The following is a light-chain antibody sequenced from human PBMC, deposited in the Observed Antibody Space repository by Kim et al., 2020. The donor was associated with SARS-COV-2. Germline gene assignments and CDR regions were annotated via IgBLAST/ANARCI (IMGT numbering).Light chain of an antibody. CDR3: AAWDDSLNGSV. Sequence: GPRVTITWSGSRANIGSNVVNWYQQLPGTAPKFLIYSNDYRPSGVPDRFSGSKSGTSASLDISGLQSEDEADYYCAAWDDSLNGSVFGGGTQLTVL. J-gene: IGLJ3*02. V-gene: IGLV1-44*01. CDR1: RANIGSNV. CDR2: SND.